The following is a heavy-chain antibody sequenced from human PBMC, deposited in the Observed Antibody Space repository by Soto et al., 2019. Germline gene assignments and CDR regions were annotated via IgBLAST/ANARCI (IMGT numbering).Heavy chain of an antibody. V-gene: IGHV3-15*01. Sequence: QLVETGGGFVKPGMSLRLTCAASGFTFSDAWMTWVRQAPGKGLERVGLIRSQGDGGTADYAPPVRGRFTISRDDAQNMVYLHMDNLQAEVTAVYYCITAPLRWGRGTLVTVSS. J-gene: IGHJ4*02. CDR3: ITAPLR. CDR2: IRSQGDGGTA. CDR1: GFTFSDAW.